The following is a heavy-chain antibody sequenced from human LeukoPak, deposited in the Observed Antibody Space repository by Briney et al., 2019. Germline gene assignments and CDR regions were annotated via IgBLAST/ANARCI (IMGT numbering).Heavy chain of an antibody. Sequence: GGSLRLSCAASGFTFSSYSMNWVRQAPGKGPEWVSSISSSSSYIYYADSVKGRFTVSRDNAKNSLSLQMNSLRAEDTAVYYCASEHSGNYYRPFNYWGQGTLVTVSS. CDR3: ASEHSGNYYRPFNY. J-gene: IGHJ4*02. V-gene: IGHV3-21*01. D-gene: IGHD1-26*01. CDR2: ISSSSSYI. CDR1: GFTFSSYS.